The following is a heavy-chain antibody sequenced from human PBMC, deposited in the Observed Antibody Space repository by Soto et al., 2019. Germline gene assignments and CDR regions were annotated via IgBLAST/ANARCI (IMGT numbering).Heavy chain of an antibody. V-gene: IGHV1-24*01. CDR3: AAEYYYGGSDPRGRID. CDR1: GYTLTELS. Sequence: GASVKVSCKVSGYTLTELSMHWVRQAPGKGLEWMGGFDPEDGGTIYAPKFQERVTITWDKSTFTAYMELSSLRSEDTAVYYCAAEYYYGGSDPRGRIDWGQGTLVTVSS. CDR2: FDPEDGGT. J-gene: IGHJ4*02. D-gene: IGHD3-22*01.